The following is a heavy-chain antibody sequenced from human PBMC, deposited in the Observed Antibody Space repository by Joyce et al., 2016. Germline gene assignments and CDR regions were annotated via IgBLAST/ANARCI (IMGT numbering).Heavy chain of an antibody. V-gene: IGHV3-21*01. CDR1: GFIFSSYS. Sequence: EVQLVESGGGLVKPGESLRLSCTASGFIFSSYSMTWVRQGPGKGLEGVSSISRDNTYIFHADSVKGRFTISRDNARNSLYLQMNSLRAEDTAVYYCARDVLTTVTKAYGYWGQGTLVAVSS. D-gene: IGHD4-11*01. CDR3: ARDVLTTVTKAYGY. J-gene: IGHJ4*02. CDR2: ISRDNTYI.